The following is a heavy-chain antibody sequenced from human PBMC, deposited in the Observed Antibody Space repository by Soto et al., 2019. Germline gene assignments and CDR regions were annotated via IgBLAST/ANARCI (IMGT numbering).Heavy chain of an antibody. V-gene: IGHV1-18*01. J-gene: IGHJ6*02. Sequence: ASVKVSCKASGYTFTSYGISWVRQAPGQGLEWMGWISAYNGNTNYAQKLQGRVTMTTDTSTSTAYMELRSLRSDDTAVYYCARDAVVVVAATYYYYYGMDVWSQGTTVTVSS. D-gene: IGHD2-15*01. CDR3: ARDAVVVVAATYYYYYGMDV. CDR2: ISAYNGNT. CDR1: GYTFTSYG.